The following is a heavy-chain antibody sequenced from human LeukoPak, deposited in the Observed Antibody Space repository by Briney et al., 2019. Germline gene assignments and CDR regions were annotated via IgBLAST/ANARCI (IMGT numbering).Heavy chain of an antibody. D-gene: IGHD2-15*01. Sequence: GSLRLSCAASGFTFSNYWMNWVRRAPGKGLEWVANIRQDASEKYYVDSVKGRFTISRDNAKNSLYLQMNSLRAEDTAVYYCARLVRLFCSGDSCYHRAFDIWGRGTMVTVSS. CDR2: IRQDASEK. CDR1: GFTFSNYW. J-gene: IGHJ3*02. CDR3: ARLVRLFCSGDSCYHRAFDI. V-gene: IGHV3-7*01.